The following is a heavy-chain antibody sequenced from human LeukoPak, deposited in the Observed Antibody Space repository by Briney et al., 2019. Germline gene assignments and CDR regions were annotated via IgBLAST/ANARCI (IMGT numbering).Heavy chain of an antibody. V-gene: IGHV4-34*01. CDR1: GGSFSGYY. CDR2: INHSGST. D-gene: IGHD3-3*01. Sequence: SETLSLTCAVYGGSFSGYYWSWIRQPPGKGLEWIGEINHSGSTNYNPSLKSRVTISVDTSKNQFSLNLSSVTAADTAVYYCARAYYDFRSGYSYYMDVWGKGTTVTVSS. J-gene: IGHJ6*03. CDR3: ARAYYDFRSGYSYYMDV.